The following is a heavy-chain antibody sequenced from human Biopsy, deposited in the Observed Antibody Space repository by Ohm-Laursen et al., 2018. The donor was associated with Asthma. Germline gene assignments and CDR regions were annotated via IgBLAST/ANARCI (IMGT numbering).Heavy chain of an antibody. CDR3: ASREGDFWSGYYMDY. V-gene: IGHV3-30*03. J-gene: IGHJ4*02. Sequence: SLRLSCSASGFSFGSFGMHWVRQVPGKGPEWVALISFDGRYEYYADSVKGRFTIFRDNPMKRLYLQMSSLTAEDTAVYYCASREGDFWSGYYMDYWGQGTLVTVSS. D-gene: IGHD3-3*01. CDR2: ISFDGRYE. CDR1: GFSFGSFG.